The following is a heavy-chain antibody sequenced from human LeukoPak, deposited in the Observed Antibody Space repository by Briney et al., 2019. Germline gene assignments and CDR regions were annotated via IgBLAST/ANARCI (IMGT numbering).Heavy chain of an antibody. Sequence: SETLSLTCTVSGGSISSYYWSWIRQPPGKGLEWIGYIYYSGSTNYNPSLKSRVTISVDTSKNQFSLKMSSVTAADTAVYFCARGGPPGYYYDYYMDVWGKGTTVTVSS. CDR1: GGSISSYY. J-gene: IGHJ6*03. CDR3: ARGGPPGYYYDYYMDV. V-gene: IGHV4-59*01. CDR2: IYYSGST.